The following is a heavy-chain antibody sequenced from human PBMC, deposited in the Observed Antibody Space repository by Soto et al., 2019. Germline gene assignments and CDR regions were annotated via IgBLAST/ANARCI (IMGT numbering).Heavy chain of an antibody. D-gene: IGHD4-4*01. CDR2: ISAYNGNT. V-gene: IGHV1-18*04. Sequence: ASVKVSCKASGYTFTSYGISWVRQAPGQGLEWMGWISAYNGNTNYAQKLQGRVTMTTDTSTSTAYMELRSLRSDDTAVYYCAKTVTTNYCYYGMDVWGQGTTVTVSS. CDR1: GYTFTSYG. CDR3: AKTVTTNYCYYGMDV. J-gene: IGHJ6*02.